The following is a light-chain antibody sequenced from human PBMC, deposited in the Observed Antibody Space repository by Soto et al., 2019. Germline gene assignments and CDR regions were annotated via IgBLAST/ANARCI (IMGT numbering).Light chain of an antibody. V-gene: IGLV1-44*01. CDR3: AAWDDSLNVVV. CDR2: TNS. CDR1: SSNIGSNS. J-gene: IGLJ2*01. Sequence: QSVLTQPPSASETPGQRVTISCSGSSSNIGSNSVNWYQHLPGTAPKLLIYTNSQRPSGVPDRFSASKSGTSASLAISGLQSEDEADYYCAAWDDSLNVVVFGGGTKLTVL.